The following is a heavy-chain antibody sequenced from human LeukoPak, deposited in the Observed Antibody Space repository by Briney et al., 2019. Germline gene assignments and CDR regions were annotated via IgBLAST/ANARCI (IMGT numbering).Heavy chain of an antibody. V-gene: IGHV4-59*08. CDR1: GGSMSPYH. Sequence: SETLSLTCTVSGGSMSPYHWGWIRQPPGKGLEWTGYIYYSGSTNYNPSLKSRVTISVDTSKNQFSLKLSSVTAADTAVYYCARGIADFWSRLGAFDIWGQGTMVTVSS. D-gene: IGHD3-3*01. J-gene: IGHJ3*02. CDR2: IYYSGST. CDR3: ARGIADFWSRLGAFDI.